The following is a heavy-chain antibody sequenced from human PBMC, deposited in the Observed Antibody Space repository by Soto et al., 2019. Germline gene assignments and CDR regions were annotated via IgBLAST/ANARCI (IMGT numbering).Heavy chain of an antibody. CDR3: ARNARFTDTFSFDY. D-gene: IGHD3-3*01. CDR2: INTYNGNT. CDR1: GYTFTRDG. V-gene: IGHV1-18*01. Sequence: QVQLVQSGAEVQKPGASVKVSCKASGYTFTRDGINWVRQAPGHGLEWMGWINTYNGNTNYAQKLQGRVTMTTDTSTTTAYMELRSLRSDDTAVYYCARNARFTDTFSFDYWGQGTLVTVSS. J-gene: IGHJ4*02.